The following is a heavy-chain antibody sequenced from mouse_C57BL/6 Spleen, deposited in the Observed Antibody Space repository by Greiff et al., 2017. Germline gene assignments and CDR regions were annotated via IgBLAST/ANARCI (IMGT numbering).Heavy chain of an antibody. D-gene: IGHD1-1*01. V-gene: IGHV1-80*01. Sequence: VQLQASGAELVKPGASVKISCKASGYAFSSYWMNWVKQRPGKGLEWIGQIYPGDGDTNYNGKFKGKATLTADKSSSTAYMQRSSLTSEDSAVYFWARGATLVSVDYWGQGTTLTVSS. CDR2: IYPGDGDT. J-gene: IGHJ2*01. CDR1: GYAFSSYW. CDR3: ARGATLVSVDY.